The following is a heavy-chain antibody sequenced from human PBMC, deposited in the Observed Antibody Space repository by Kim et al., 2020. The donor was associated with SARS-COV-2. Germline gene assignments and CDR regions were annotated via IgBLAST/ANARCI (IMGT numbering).Heavy chain of an antibody. J-gene: IGHJ5*02. CDR3: ARGGGPLKFLEWLLGYFDL. D-gene: IGHD3-3*01. V-gene: IGHV1-3*01. CDR2: INAGTGNT. CDR1: GYSFTAYA. Sequence: ASVMVSCKTSGYSFTAYAIHWVRRAPGQRLEWMGWINAGTGNTEYSQNLQGRVTITRDTSASTAYMELSSLRSEDTAVYYCARGGGPLKFLEWLLGYFDLWGPGTLVTVSS.